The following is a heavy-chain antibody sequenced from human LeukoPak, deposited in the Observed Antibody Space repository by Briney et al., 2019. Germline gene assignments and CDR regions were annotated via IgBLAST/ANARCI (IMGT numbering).Heavy chain of an antibody. CDR3: ARYLVVPAYSWFDP. CDR1: GGSISNSF. CDR2: VSTSGNT. D-gene: IGHD2-2*01. V-gene: IGHV4-4*07. Sequence: SETLSLTCTVSGGSISNSFWSWLRQPAGKGLKWIGLVSTSGNTNYNPSLKSQVTMSVETSNKRLSLRLISVTAADTAVYYCARYLVVPAYSWFDPWGQGTLVTVSS. J-gene: IGHJ5*02.